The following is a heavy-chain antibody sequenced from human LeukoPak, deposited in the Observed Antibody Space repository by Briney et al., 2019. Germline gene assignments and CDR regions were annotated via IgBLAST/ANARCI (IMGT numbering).Heavy chain of an antibody. D-gene: IGHD3-10*01. Sequence: ASVKVSCKASGYTFTGYYMHWVRQAPGQGLEWMGWINPNSGGTNYAQKFQGRVTMTRDTSISTAYMELSRLRSDDTAVYYCAGDKILWFRELLDYWGQGTLVTVSS. CDR2: INPNSGGT. CDR1: GYTFTGYY. J-gene: IGHJ4*02. CDR3: AGDKILWFRELLDY. V-gene: IGHV1-2*02.